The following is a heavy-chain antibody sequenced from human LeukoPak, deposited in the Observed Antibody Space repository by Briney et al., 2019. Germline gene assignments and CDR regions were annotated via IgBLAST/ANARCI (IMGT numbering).Heavy chain of an antibody. Sequence: ASVKVSCKASGYTFTGYFMHWVRQAPGHGLEWMGWINPNSGGTNYAQKFPGRVTMTRDTSISTAYIELSRLRSDETAVYCCARGRITIFGVVIKGKHDAFDIWGQGTTVTVSS. D-gene: IGHD3-3*01. CDR3: ARGRITIFGVVIKGKHDAFDI. CDR2: INPNSGGT. V-gene: IGHV1-2*02. CDR1: GYTFTGYF. J-gene: IGHJ3*02.